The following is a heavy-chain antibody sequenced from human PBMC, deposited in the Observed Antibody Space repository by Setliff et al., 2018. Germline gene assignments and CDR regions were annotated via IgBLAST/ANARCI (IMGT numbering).Heavy chain of an antibody. V-gene: IGHV3-23*01. CDR2: INVGGTNT. Sequence: PGGSLRLSCAASGFTFSSFAMSWVRQAPGKRLEWVSIINVGGTNTYYRDSVKGRFTISRDSSKNTLYLQMNSLRAEDTAIYYCAKDKDVRVDYFDYWGPGTLVTVSS. CDR3: AKDKDVRVDYFDY. CDR1: GFTFSSFA. J-gene: IGHJ4*02. D-gene: IGHD3-10*01.